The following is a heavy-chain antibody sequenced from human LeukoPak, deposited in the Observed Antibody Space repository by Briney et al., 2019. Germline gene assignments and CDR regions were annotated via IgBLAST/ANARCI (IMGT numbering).Heavy chain of an antibody. D-gene: IGHD6-13*01. CDR3: ARGAWYAGY. J-gene: IGHJ4*02. CDR1: GGSINNYY. CDR2: IYYTGST. Sequence: PSETLSLICTVSGGSINNYYWTWIRQPPGKGLEWIGYIYYTGSTNYNPSLKSRVTISLDTSKNQFSLRLSSVTAADTAMYFCARGAWYAGYWGQGTLVTVSS. V-gene: IGHV4-59*01.